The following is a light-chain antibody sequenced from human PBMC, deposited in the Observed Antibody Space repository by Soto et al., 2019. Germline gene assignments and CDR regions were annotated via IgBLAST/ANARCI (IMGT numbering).Light chain of an antibody. V-gene: IGKV1-5*03. J-gene: IGKJ2*01. CDR3: QHYNNYPHT. CDR1: QSISDW. Sequence: DIQMTQSPSTLSASVGDGVTITCRASQSISDWLAWYQQKPGKAPKLLIYKASSLQSGVPSRFSGSGSGTEFTLTISSLQPDDFATYYCQHYNNYPHTFGQGTKLEIK. CDR2: KAS.